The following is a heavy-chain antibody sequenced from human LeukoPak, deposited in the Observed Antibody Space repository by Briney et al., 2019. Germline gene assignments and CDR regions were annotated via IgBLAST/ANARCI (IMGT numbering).Heavy chain of an antibody. J-gene: IGHJ4*02. CDR3: ARECGGCARWDFDY. CDR1: GYTLTELS. Sequence: ASVKVSCKVSGYTLTELSMHWVRQAPGKGLEWMGGFDPEDGETIYAQKFQGRVTMTRDTSTSTVYMELSSLRSEDTAVYYCARECGGCARWDFDYWGQGTLVAVSS. V-gene: IGHV1-24*01. D-gene: IGHD2-15*01. CDR2: FDPEDGET.